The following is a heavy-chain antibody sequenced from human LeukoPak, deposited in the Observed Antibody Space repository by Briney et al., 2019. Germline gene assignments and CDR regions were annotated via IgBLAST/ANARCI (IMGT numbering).Heavy chain of an antibody. CDR1: GFTFSSHA. Sequence: GGSLRLSCAASGFTFSSHAMHWVRQAPGEGLEWVAVISYDGSIKYYADSVKGRFTISRDNSRNTLYLQMNSLRGADTAVYFCARVPAAGHFDYWGQGTLVTVSS. D-gene: IGHD2-2*01. CDR3: ARVPAAGHFDY. CDR2: ISYDGSIK. J-gene: IGHJ4*02. V-gene: IGHV3-30*04.